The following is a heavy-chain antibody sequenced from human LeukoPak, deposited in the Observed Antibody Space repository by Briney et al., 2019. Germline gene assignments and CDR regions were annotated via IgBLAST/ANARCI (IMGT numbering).Heavy chain of an antibody. Sequence: GGSLRLSCAASGFTFSSYGMHWVRQAPGKGLEWVAVISYDGGNKYYADSVKGRFTISRDNSKNTLYLQMNSLRAEDTAVYYCAKDMGYFDYWGQGTPVTVSS. CDR3: AKDMGYFDY. V-gene: IGHV3-30*18. D-gene: IGHD3-10*01. J-gene: IGHJ4*02. CDR1: GFTFSSYG. CDR2: ISYDGGNK.